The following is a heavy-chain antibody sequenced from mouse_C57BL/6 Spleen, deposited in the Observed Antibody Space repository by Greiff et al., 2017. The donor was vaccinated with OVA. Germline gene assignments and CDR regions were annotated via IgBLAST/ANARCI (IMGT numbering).Heavy chain of an antibody. CDR1: GYTFTSYW. D-gene: IGHD2-3*01. CDR3: ARYRRYDVLDY. Sequence: VQLQQPGAELVKPGASVKLSCKASGYTFTSYWMHWVKQRPGRGLEWIGRIDPISGGTKYNEKFKSKATLTVDKPSSTAYMQLSSLTSEDSAVYYCARYRRYDVLDYWGQGTTLTVSS. CDR2: IDPISGGT. V-gene: IGHV1-72*01. J-gene: IGHJ2*01.